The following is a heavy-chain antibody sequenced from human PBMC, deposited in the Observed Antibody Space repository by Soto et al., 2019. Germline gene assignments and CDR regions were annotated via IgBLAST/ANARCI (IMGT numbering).Heavy chain of an antibody. CDR2: IYHSGST. V-gene: IGHV4-4*02. D-gene: IGHD3-3*01. Sequence: LSLTCAVSGGSISSSNRWSWVRQPPGKGLEWIGEIYHSGSTNYNPSLKSRVTISVDKSKNQFSLKLSSVTAADTAVYYCAREGYDFWSGYPLYGMDVWGQGTTVTVSS. CDR1: GGSISSSNR. CDR3: AREGYDFWSGYPLYGMDV. J-gene: IGHJ6*02.